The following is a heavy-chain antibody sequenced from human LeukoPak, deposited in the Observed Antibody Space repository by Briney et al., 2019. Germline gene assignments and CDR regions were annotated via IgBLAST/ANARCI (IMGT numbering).Heavy chain of an antibody. D-gene: IGHD1-26*01. CDR2: IYYSGST. J-gene: IGHJ4*02. V-gene: IGHV4-59*01. CDR3: ARDGIVGATR. Sequence: SETLSLTCTVSGGSISSYYWSWIRQPPGKGLEWIGYIYYSGSTNYNPSLKSRVTISVDTSKNQFSLKLSSVTAADTAVYYCARDGIVGATRWGQGTLVTVSS. CDR1: GGSISSYY.